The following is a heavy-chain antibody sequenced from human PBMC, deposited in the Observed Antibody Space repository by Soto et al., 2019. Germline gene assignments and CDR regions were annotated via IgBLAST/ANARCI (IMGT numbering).Heavy chain of an antibody. J-gene: IGHJ4*02. CDR2: ISYDGSNK. CDR1: GFTFSSYA. Sequence: GGSLRLSCAASGFTFSSYAMHWVRQAPGKGLEWVAVISYDGSNKYYADSVKGRFTISRDNSKNTLYLQMNSLRAEDTAVYYCARVSARSTVTTSTDYWGQGTLVTVSS. D-gene: IGHD4-17*01. CDR3: ARVSARSTVTTSTDY. V-gene: IGHV3-30-3*01.